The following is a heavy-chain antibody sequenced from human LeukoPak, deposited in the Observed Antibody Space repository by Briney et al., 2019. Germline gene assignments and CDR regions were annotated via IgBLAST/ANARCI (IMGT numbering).Heavy chain of an antibody. V-gene: IGHV3-23*01. Sequence: GSLRLSCAASGFTFSNSAMTWVRQTPGKGLEWVSAISGSGGSTYYADSVKGRFTISRDNSKNTLSLQMNSLRAEDTAVYYCAKEGKTRNWNYYQAKSVYWGQGTLVTVSS. CDR2: ISGSGGST. J-gene: IGHJ4*02. D-gene: IGHD1-7*01. CDR1: GFTFSNSA. CDR3: AKEGKTRNWNYYQAKSVY.